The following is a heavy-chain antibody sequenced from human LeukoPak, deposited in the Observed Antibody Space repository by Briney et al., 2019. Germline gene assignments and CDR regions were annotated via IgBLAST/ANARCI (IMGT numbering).Heavy chain of an antibody. CDR3: AKDLVYYYSSGYPDY. Sequence: GGSLRLSCAASGFTFSSYGMHWVRQAPGKGLEWVAFIRYDGSNKYYADSVKGRFTISRDNSKNTLYLQMNSLRAEDTAVYYCAKDLVYYYSSGYPDYWGQGTLVTVSS. J-gene: IGHJ4*02. CDR1: GFTFSSYG. D-gene: IGHD3-22*01. CDR2: IRYDGSNK. V-gene: IGHV3-30*02.